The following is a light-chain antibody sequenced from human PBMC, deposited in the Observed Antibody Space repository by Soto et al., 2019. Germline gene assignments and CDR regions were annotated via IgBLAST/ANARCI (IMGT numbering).Light chain of an antibody. CDR1: SSDVGGYNY. Sequence: QSVLTQPPSASGSPGQSVTISCTGTSSDVGGYNYVSWYQQHPGKAPKLMIYEVSKRPSGVPDRFSGSKSGNAASLTVSGLQAEDEAAYYCSSYAGSNNLVFGGGAKRTVL. CDR2: EVS. V-gene: IGLV2-8*01. J-gene: IGLJ2*01. CDR3: SSYAGSNNLV.